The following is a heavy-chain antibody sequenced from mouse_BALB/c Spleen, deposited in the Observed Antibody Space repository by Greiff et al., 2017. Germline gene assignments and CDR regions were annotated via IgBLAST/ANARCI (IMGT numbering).Heavy chain of an antibody. D-gene: IGHD2-4*01. CDR2: IDPENGDT. J-gene: IGHJ2*01. CDR1: GFNIKDYY. CDR3: TPYDSLDY. V-gene: IGHV14-4*02. Sequence: EVQLQQSGAELVRSGASVKLSCTASGFNIKDYYMHWVKQRPEQGLEWIGWIDPENGDTEYAPKLQGKATMTADTSSNTAYLQLSSLTSEDTAVYYCTPYDSLDYWGQGTTLTVSS.